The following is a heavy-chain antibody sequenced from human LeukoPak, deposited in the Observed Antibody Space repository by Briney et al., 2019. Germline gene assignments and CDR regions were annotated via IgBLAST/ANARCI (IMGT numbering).Heavy chain of an antibody. D-gene: IGHD6-13*01. J-gene: IGHJ5*02. V-gene: IGHV4-38-2*02. CDR3: ARDKEIAAAPNWFDP. CDR2: IYHSGST. CDR1: GYSISSGYY. Sequence: PSETLSLTCTVSGYSISSGYYWGWIQQPPGKGLEWIGSIYHSGSTYYNPSLKSRVTISVDTSKNQFSLKLSSVTAADTAVYYCARDKEIAAAPNWFDPWGQGTLVTVSS.